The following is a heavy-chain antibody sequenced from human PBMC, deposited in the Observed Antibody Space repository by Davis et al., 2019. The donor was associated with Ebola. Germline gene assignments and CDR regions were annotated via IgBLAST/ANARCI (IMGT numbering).Heavy chain of an antibody. CDR2: ISHDGSNK. CDR1: GFTFSSYA. V-gene: IGHV3-30*04. D-gene: IGHD3-22*01. J-gene: IGHJ4*02. Sequence: GESLKISCAASGFTFSSYAMHWVRQAPGKGLEWVAVISHDGSNKYYADSVKGRFTISRDNSKNTLYLQMNSLRAEDTAVYYCAKDYYDSSGRYFDYWGQGTLVTVSS. CDR3: AKDYYDSSGRYFDY.